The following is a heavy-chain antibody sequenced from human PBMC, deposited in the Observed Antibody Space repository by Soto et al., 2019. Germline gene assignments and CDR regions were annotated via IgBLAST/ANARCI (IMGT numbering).Heavy chain of an antibody. CDR1: GYTFTSYG. CDR3: ARDEGLELRRNGMDV. V-gene: IGHV1-18*01. D-gene: IGHD1-7*01. CDR2: ISAYNGNT. Sequence: ASVKVSCKASGYTFTSYGISWVRQAPGQGLEWMGWISAYNGNTTYPQKLQGRVTMTTDTSTSTAYMELRSLRSDDTAVYYCARDEGLELRRNGMDVSGQGTTVTVSS. J-gene: IGHJ6*02.